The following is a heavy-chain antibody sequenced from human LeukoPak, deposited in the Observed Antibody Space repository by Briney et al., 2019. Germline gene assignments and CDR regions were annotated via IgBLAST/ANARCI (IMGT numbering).Heavy chain of an antibody. CDR1: GGSISSSSYY. Sequence: SETLSLTCTVSGGSISSSSYYWGWIRQPPGKGLEWIGSIYYSGSTYYNPSLKSRVTISVDTSKNQFSLKLSSVTAADTAVYYCARDANDLGAFDIWGQGTMVTVSS. CDR3: ARDANDLGAFDI. CDR2: IYYSGST. J-gene: IGHJ3*02. V-gene: IGHV4-39*07. D-gene: IGHD3/OR15-3a*01.